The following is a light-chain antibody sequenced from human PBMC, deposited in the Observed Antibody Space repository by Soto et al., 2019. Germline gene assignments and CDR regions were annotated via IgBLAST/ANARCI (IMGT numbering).Light chain of an antibody. Sequence: QSVLTQPASVSGSPGQSITISCTGTSSDVGGYNYVSWYQQHPGKAPKLMIYEVSNRPSGVSNRFSGSKSGNTASLTISGLQAEDEADYYCSSYTSSSLPVFGGGTKLTVL. CDR1: SSDVGGYNY. J-gene: IGLJ2*01. CDR2: EVS. V-gene: IGLV2-14*01. CDR3: SSYTSSSLPV.